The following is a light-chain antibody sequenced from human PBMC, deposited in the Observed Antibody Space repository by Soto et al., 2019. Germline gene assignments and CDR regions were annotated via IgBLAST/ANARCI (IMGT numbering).Light chain of an antibody. Sequence: GLTQSQGTLSLSPGERATLSCRASQSVSSSYLAWYQQKPGQAPRLLIYGASSRATGIPDRFSGSGSGTDFTLTISRLEPEDFAVYYCQQYGSSPWTFGQGTKV. CDR3: QQYGSSPWT. V-gene: IGKV3-20*01. CDR1: QSVSSSY. J-gene: IGKJ1*01. CDR2: GAS.